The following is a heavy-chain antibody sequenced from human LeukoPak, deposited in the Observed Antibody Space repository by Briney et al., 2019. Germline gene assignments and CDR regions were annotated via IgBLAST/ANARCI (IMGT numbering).Heavy chain of an antibody. V-gene: IGHV3-66*02. Sequence: GGSLRLSCAASGFTVSSNYMSWVRQAPGKGLEWVSVIYSGGSTYYADSVKGRFTISRDNSRNTLYLQMNSLRAEDTAVYYCARAVRDSSGYYEYYYYGMDVWGQGTTVTVSS. J-gene: IGHJ6*02. D-gene: IGHD3-22*01. CDR2: IYSGGST. CDR1: GFTVSSNY. CDR3: ARAVRDSSGYYEYYYYGMDV.